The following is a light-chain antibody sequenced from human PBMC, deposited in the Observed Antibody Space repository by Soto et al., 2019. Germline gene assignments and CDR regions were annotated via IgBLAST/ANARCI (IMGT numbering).Light chain of an antibody. J-gene: IGKJ1*01. CDR1: QSVNKAN. CDR3: QHSGDFRWT. CDR2: GAS. Sequence: EIVLTQSPGTLALSPGDRATLSCRASQSVNKANLVWYQVKPGQAPRRLIYGASSRATAIPDRFSGRGFGTDFTLTISRLEPEDFAVYYCQHSGDFRWTFGLGTKVEVK. V-gene: IGKV3-20*01.